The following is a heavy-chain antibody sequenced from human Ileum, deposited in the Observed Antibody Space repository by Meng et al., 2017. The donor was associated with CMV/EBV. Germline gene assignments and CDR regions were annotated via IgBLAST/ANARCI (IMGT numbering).Heavy chain of an antibody. CDR2: ISSSSNYI. D-gene: IGHD6-13*01. J-gene: IGHJ1*01. V-gene: IGHV3-21*01. CDR3: ARDESPIGATGPRRYFHH. CDR1: GFTFTTYS. Sequence: VQLAESGGGLVKPGRSLRLSCVASGFTFTTYSMNWVRQAPGKGLEWVSSISSSSNYIYYADSVKGRFTISRDDAKNSLYLQMNSLRDEDTALYFCARDESPIGATGPRRYFHHWGQGTLVTVSS.